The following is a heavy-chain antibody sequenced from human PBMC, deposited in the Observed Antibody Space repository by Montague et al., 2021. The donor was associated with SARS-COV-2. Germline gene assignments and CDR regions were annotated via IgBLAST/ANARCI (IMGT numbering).Heavy chain of an antibody. J-gene: IGHJ6*03. CDR3: ARANYDFWSGYSVAYYYYYMDV. V-gene: IGHV4-59*01. CDR2: IYYSGST. CDR1: GGSISSYY. Sequence: SETLSLTCTVSGGSISSYYWSWIRQPPGKGLEWIGYIYYSGSTNYNPSLKSRVTILVDTSKNQFSLKLSSVTAADTAVYYCARANYDFWSGYSVAYYYYYMDVWGKGTTVTVSS. D-gene: IGHD3-3*01.